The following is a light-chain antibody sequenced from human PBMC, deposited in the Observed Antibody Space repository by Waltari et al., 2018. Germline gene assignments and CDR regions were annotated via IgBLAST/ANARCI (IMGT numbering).Light chain of an antibody. Sequence: QSVLTQPPSVSAAPGQQVTISCSGSPSNIGNNYVSWYQQFPGAAPKVLIYGNDKRTTGIPDRFSGSKSGTSATLEITGLQTGDEADYYCGTWDNTLSAVFGGGTKVTVL. CDR3: GTWDNTLSAV. CDR1: PSNIGNNY. CDR2: GND. J-gene: IGLJ2*01. V-gene: IGLV1-51*02.